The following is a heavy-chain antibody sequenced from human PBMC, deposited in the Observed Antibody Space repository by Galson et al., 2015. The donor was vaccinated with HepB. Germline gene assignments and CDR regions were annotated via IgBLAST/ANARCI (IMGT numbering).Heavy chain of an antibody. CDR3: ASKYCSFITCYKWGFDY. Sequence: SVKVSCKASGYTFTGHYLHWVRQAPGQGLEWLGGINPNSGDTIYAQNFQGRVTMTRDTSISTAYLELSGLTSDDTAVYHCASKYCSFITCYKWGFDYWGQGTLVTVSS. V-gene: IGHV1-2*02. D-gene: IGHD2-2*02. CDR2: INPNSGDT. CDR1: GYTFTGHY. J-gene: IGHJ4*02.